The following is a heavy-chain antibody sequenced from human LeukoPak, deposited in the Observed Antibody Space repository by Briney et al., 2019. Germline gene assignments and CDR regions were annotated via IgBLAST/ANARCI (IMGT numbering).Heavy chain of an antibody. CDR1: GYTFTSYG. V-gene: IGHV1-18*01. J-gene: IGHJ4*02. CDR3: ARSRQQWLVPDY. CDR2: ISAYNGNT. D-gene: IGHD6-19*01. Sequence: ASVKVSCKASGYTFTSYGISWVRQAPGQGLEWMGWISAYNGNTNYAQKLQGRVTMTTDTSTSTAYMELRSLRSDDTAAYYCARSRQQWLVPDYWGQGTLVTVSS.